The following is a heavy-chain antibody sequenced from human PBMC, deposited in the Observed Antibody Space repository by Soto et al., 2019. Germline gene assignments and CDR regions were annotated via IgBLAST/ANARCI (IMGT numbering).Heavy chain of an antibody. CDR2: ISAYNGNT. CDR1: GYTLASYA. CDR3: AGDPPPPDY. Sequence: QVQLVQSGAEVKKPGASVKVSCKASGYTLASYAISWMRQAPGQGLEWMGWISAYNGNTKSAQKLQGKVNMTTDTSTSTAYMELRILRSDDTAVYYCAGDPPPPDYWGQGTLVTVSS. J-gene: IGHJ4*02. V-gene: IGHV1-18*01.